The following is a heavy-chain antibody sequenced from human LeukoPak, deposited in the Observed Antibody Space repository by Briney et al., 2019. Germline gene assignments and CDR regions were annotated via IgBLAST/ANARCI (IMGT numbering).Heavy chain of an antibody. V-gene: IGHV1-46*01. Sequence: GASVKVSCKASGYTFTSYGISWVRQAPGQGLEWMGIINPSGGSTSYAQKFQGRVTMTRDTSTSTVYMELSSLRSEDTAVYYCARVSQQLFDYWGQGTLVTVSS. D-gene: IGHD6-13*01. CDR3: ARVSQQLFDY. J-gene: IGHJ4*02. CDR2: INPSGGST. CDR1: GYTFTSYG.